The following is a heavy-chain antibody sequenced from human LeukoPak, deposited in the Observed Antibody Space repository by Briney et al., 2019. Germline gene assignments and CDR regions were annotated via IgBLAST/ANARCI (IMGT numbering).Heavy chain of an antibody. Sequence: PSETLSLTCTVSGGSISNYYWSWIRQPVGKGLEFIGRIYTSGSTDYNPSLKSRVTMSVDTSKNQFSLKLTSVTAADTAVYYCARGLGAATSEAFDIWGQGSMVTVSS. CDR1: GGSISNYY. CDR2: IYTSGST. J-gene: IGHJ3*02. CDR3: ARGLGAATSEAFDI. V-gene: IGHV4-4*07. D-gene: IGHD1-26*01.